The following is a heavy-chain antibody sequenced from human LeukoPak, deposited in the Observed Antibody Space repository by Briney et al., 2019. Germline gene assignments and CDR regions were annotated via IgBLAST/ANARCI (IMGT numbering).Heavy chain of an antibody. V-gene: IGHV3-23*01. J-gene: IGHJ6*03. D-gene: IGHD6-13*01. CDR3: ARDYSRIDIAALYYYYYMDV. CDR2: ISGSGGST. CDR1: GFTFSSYA. Sequence: GGSLRLSCAASGFTFSSYAMSWVRQAPGKGLEWVSAISGSGGSTYYADSVKGRFTISRDNSKNTLYLQMNSLRAEDTAVYYCARDYSRIDIAALYYYYYMDVWGKGTTVTVSS.